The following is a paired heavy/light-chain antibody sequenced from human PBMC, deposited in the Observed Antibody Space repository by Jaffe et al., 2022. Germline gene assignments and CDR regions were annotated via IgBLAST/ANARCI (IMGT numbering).Light chain of an antibody. CDR3: QQYGSSPQT. CDR2: DAS. J-gene: IGKJ1*01. CDR1: QSVSSSY. Sequence: EIVLTQSPATLSLSPGERATLSCGASQSVSSSYLAWYQQKPGLAPRLLIYDASSRATGIPDRFSGSGSGTDFTLTISRLEPEDFAVYYCQQYGSSPQTFGQGTKVEIK. V-gene: IGKV3D-20*01.
Heavy chain of an antibody. J-gene: IGHJ6*03. Sequence: QLQLQESGPGLVKPSETLSLTCTVSGGSISSSSYYWGWIRQPPGKGLEWIGSIYYSGSTYYNPSLKSRVTISVDTSKNQFSLKLSSVTAADTAVYYCARQLGNALPRTIFGVVINPPGYYYYMDVWGKGTTVTVSS. D-gene: IGHD3-3*01. CDR1: GGSISSSSYY. CDR3: ARQLGNALPRTIFGVVINPPGYYYYMDV. CDR2: IYYSGST. V-gene: IGHV4-39*01.